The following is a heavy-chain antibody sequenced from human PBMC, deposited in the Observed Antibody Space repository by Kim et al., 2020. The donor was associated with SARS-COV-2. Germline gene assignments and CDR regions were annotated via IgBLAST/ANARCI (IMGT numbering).Heavy chain of an antibody. Sequence: GGSLRLSCAASGFTFSSHAMSWVRQAPGKGLEWVAGLSDSGTSTYYADSVKGRFTVSIDNSNNTLYLQMSSLRADDTAIYYCASQWELLFSFDYWGQGTLVTVSS. CDR3: ASQWELLFSFDY. V-gene: IGHV3-23*01. J-gene: IGHJ4*02. D-gene: IGHD1-26*01. CDR1: GFTFSSHA. CDR2: LSDSGTST.